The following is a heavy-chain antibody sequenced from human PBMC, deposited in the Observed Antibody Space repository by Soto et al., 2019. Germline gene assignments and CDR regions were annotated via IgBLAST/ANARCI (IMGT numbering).Heavy chain of an antibody. J-gene: IGHJ4*02. Sequence: QLQLQESGSGLVKPSQTLSLTCAVSGGSISSCGYSWGWIRQPPGKGLEWIGYIYHSGSTYYNPSLKSRVTISVDRSKNQFSLKLSSVTAADTAVYYCARAGGLGAVAVDYWGQGTLVTVSS. CDR1: GGSISSCGYS. V-gene: IGHV4-30-2*01. D-gene: IGHD6-19*01. CDR2: IYHSGST. CDR3: ARAGGLGAVAVDY.